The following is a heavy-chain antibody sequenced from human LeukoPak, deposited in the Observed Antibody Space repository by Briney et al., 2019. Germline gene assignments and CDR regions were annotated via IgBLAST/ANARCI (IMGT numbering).Heavy chain of an antibody. D-gene: IGHD1-26*01. CDR3: ARALGRIVGATIPNY. J-gene: IGHJ4*02. V-gene: IGHV1-3*01. CDR1: GYTFTSYA. CDR2: INAGNGNT. Sequence: ASVKVSCKASGYTFTSYAMHWVRQAPGQRLEWMGWINAGNGNTKYSQKFQGRVTITRDTSASTAYMELSSLRSEDTAVYYGARALGRIVGATIPNYWGQGTLVTVSS.